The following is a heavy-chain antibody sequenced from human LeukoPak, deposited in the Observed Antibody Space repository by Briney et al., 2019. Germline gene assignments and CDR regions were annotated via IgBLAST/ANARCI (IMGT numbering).Heavy chain of an antibody. CDR2: ISGSGGST. CDR1: GFTFSSYA. J-gene: IGHJ3*02. Sequence: SGGSLRLSCPASGFTFSSYAMSWVRQAPGKGLEWVSAISGSGGSTYYADSVKGRFTISRDNSKNTLYLQMNSLRAEDTAVYYCAKDNLKTPTTYAFDIWGQGTMVTVSS. CDR3: AKDNLKTPTTYAFDI. V-gene: IGHV3-23*01. D-gene: IGHD1-26*01.